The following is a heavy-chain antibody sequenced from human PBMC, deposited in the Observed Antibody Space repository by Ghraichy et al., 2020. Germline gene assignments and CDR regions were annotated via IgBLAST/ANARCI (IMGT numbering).Heavy chain of an antibody. CDR3: AIVGDYYGSGSYGGDAFDI. Sequence: ASVKVSCKASGYTFTSYGISWVRQAPGQGLEWMGWISAYNGNTNYAQKLQGRVTMTTDTSTSTAYMELRSLRSDDPAVYYCAIVGDYYGSGSYGGDAFDIWGQGTMVTVSS. V-gene: IGHV1-18*01. D-gene: IGHD3-10*01. CDR2: ISAYNGNT. CDR1: GYTFTSYG. J-gene: IGHJ3*02.